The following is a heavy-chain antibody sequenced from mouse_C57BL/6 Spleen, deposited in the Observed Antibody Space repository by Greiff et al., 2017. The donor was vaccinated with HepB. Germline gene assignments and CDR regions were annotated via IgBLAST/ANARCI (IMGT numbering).Heavy chain of an antibody. V-gene: IGHV5-6*01. Sequence: EVQLQQSGGDLVKPGGSLKLSCAASGFTFSSYGMSWVRQTPDKRLEWVATISSGGSYTYYPDSVKGRFTISRDNAKNTLYLQMSSLKSEDTAMYYCARREGRSFDYWGQGTTLTVSS. CDR1: GFTFSSYG. J-gene: IGHJ2*01. CDR2: ISSGGSYT. CDR3: ARREGRSFDY. D-gene: IGHD3-3*01.